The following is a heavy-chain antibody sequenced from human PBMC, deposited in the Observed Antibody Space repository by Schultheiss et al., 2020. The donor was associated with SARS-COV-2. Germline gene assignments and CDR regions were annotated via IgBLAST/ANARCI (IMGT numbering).Heavy chain of an antibody. CDR3: ARDDYKRGIGK. V-gene: IGHV3-64*01. CDR2: ISSNGGST. CDR1: GFTFSSYA. Sequence: GGSLRLSCAASGFTFSSYAMHWVRQAPGKGLEYVSAISSNGGSTYYANSVKGRFTISRDNSKNTLYLQMNSLRAEDTAVYYCARDDYKRGIGKWGQGTLVTVAS. J-gene: IGHJ4*02. D-gene: IGHD4-11*01.